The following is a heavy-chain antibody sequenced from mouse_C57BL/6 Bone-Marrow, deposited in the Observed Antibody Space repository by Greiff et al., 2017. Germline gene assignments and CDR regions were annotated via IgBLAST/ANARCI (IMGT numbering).Heavy chain of an antibody. Sequence: EVQLQQSGPELVKPGASVKMSCKASGYTFTDYNMHWVKQSHGKSLEWIGYINPNNGGTSYNQKFKGKATLTVNKSSSTAYMERRSLTSEDSAVYYCARETYGNYRLWYFDVWGTGTTVTVSS. CDR2: INPNNGGT. V-gene: IGHV1-22*01. CDR3: ARETYGNYRLWYFDV. D-gene: IGHD2-1*01. J-gene: IGHJ1*03. CDR1: GYTFTDYN.